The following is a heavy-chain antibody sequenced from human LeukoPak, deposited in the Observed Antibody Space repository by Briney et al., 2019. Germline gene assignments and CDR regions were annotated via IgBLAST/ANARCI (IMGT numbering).Heavy chain of an antibody. V-gene: IGHV3-48*02. CDR1: GFTFSSYS. Sequence: GGSLRLSCAASGFTFSSYSMNWVRHAPGKGLEGGSYISSSSSTIYYADSVKGRFTISRDNAKNSLYLQMHSLRDEDTAVYYCARGKFMGIGLFDYWGQGTLVTVSS. J-gene: IGHJ4*02. CDR3: ARGKFMGIGLFDY. D-gene: IGHD7-27*01. CDR2: ISSSSSTI.